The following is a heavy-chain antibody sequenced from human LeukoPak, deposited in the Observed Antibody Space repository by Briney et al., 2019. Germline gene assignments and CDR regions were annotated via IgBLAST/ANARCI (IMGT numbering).Heavy chain of an antibody. D-gene: IGHD6-13*01. CDR1: GGSFSGYY. CDR3: ARGPHTRYSSSSYGGYFQH. Sequence: NSSETLSLTCSVCGGSFSGYYSSWIRQPPGKGLEWIREINHSGSTNYNPSLKSRVTISVDTSKNQFSLKLSSVTAADTAVYYCARGPHTRYSSSSYGGYFQHWGQWTLVTVSS. J-gene: IGHJ1*01. CDR2: INHSGST. V-gene: IGHV4-34*01.